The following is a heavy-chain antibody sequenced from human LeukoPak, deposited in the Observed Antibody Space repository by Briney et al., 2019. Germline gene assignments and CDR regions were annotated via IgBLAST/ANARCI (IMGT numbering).Heavy chain of an antibody. J-gene: IGHJ5*02. Sequence: GRSLRLSCAASGFTFDDYAMHWVRQAPGKGLEWVSGISWNSGSIGYADSVEGRFTISRDNAKNSLYPQMNSLRAEDTAVYYCARVGLRRRFDPWGQGTLVTVSS. V-gene: IGHV3-9*01. D-gene: IGHD4-17*01. CDR1: GFTFDDYA. CDR2: ISWNSGSI. CDR3: ARVGLRRRFDP.